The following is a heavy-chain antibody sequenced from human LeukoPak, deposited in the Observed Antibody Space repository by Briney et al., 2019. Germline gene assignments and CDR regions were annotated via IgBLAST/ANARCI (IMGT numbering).Heavy chain of an antibody. V-gene: IGHV4-59*01. J-gene: IGHJ5*02. CDR3: ARASSGIQLWLNWFDP. CDR1: GGSISSYY. CDR2: IYYSGST. D-gene: IGHD5-18*01. Sequence: PSETLSLTCTVSGGSISSYYWSWIRQPPGKGLEWIGYIYYSGSTNYNPSLKSRVTISVDTSKNQFSLKLSSVTAADTAVYYCARASSGIQLWLNWFDPWGQGTLVTVSS.